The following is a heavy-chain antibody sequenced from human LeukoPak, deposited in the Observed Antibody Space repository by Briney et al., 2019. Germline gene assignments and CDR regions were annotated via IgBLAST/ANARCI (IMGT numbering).Heavy chain of an antibody. Sequence: SETLSLTCTVSGGSISSSNYYWGWIRQPPGKGLEWIGSIHYSGSTYYNPSLESRVTISVDTSKNQFSLKLSSVTAADTAVYYCARVGAVAGTGDAFDIWGQGTMVTVSS. V-gene: IGHV4-39*07. D-gene: IGHD6-19*01. J-gene: IGHJ3*02. CDR3: ARVGAVAGTGDAFDI. CDR2: IHYSGST. CDR1: GGSISSSNYY.